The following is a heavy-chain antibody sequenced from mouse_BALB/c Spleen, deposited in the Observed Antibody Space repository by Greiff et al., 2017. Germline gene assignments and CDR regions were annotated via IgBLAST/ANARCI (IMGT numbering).Heavy chain of an antibody. D-gene: IGHD2-3*01. Sequence: VQLQQSGAELVKPGASVKLSCKASGYTFTSYYMYWVKQRPGQGLEWIGEINPSNGGTNFNEKFKSKATLTVDKSSSTAYMQLSSLTSEDSAVYYCTRYDGWYFDVWGAGTTVTVSS. CDR3: TRYDGWYFDV. V-gene: IGHV1S81*02. CDR2: INPSNGGT. CDR1: GYTFTSYY. J-gene: IGHJ1*01.